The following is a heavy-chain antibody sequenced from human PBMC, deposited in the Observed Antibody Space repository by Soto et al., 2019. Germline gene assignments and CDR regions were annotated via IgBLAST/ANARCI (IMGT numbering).Heavy chain of an antibody. CDR2: ISSSGRTI. J-gene: IGHJ4*02. D-gene: IGHD6-13*01. CDR1: GFTFSSYE. V-gene: IGHV3-48*03. CDR3: TRGTQQRHLDY. Sequence: GGSLRLSCAASGFTFSSYEMNWVRQAPGKGLEWVSYISSSGRTIYYTDSVKGRFTISRDNAKNSLYLQLNSLRVEDTALFYCTRGTQQRHLDYWGQGTLVTVSS.